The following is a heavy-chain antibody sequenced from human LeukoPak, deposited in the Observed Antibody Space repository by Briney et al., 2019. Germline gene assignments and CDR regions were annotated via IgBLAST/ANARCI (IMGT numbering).Heavy chain of an antibody. CDR2: ISGGGGST. CDR1: GFTFSSYA. J-gene: IGHJ4*02. CDR3: AKCDYDILTGYPNIFDY. D-gene: IGHD3-9*01. V-gene: IGHV3-23*01. Sequence: PGRSLRLSCAASGFTFSSYAMSWVRQAPGKGPEWVSAISGGGGSTYYADSVKGRFTISRDNSKNTLYLQMNSLRAEDTAVYYCAKCDYDILTGYPNIFDYWGQGTLVTVSS.